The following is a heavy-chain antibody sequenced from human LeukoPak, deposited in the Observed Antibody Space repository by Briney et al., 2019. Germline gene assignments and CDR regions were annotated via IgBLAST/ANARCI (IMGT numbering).Heavy chain of an antibody. J-gene: IGHJ4*02. CDR3: ASKRLRYFDY. D-gene: IGHD3-9*01. Sequence: GSLRLSCAASGFTFSSYEMNWVRQAPGKGLEWVSYISSSGSTIYYADPVKGRFTISRDNAKNSLYLQMNSLRAEDTAVYYCASKRLRYFDYWGQGTLVTVSS. V-gene: IGHV3-48*03. CDR1: GFTFSSYE. CDR2: ISSSGSTI.